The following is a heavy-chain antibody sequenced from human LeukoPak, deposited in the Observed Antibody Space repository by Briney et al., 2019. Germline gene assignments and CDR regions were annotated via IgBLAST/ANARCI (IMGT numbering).Heavy chain of an antibody. V-gene: IGHV4-31*03. Sequence: SGTLSLTCTVSGVSISSGGYYWSWIRQHPGKGLEWIGYIYYSESTYYIPSLKSRVTISVDTSKNQFSLKLSSVTAADTAVYYCARSGSSSWFTYHFDYWGQGTLVTVSS. CDR3: ARSGSSSWFTYHFDY. D-gene: IGHD6-13*01. CDR2: IYYSEST. CDR1: GVSISSGGYY. J-gene: IGHJ4*02.